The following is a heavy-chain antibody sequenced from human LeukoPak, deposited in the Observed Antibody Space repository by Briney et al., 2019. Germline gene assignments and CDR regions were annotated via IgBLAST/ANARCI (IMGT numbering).Heavy chain of an antibody. CDR3: AREEYCSGGSCRGYYYYGMDV. CDR2: IYYSGST. CDR1: GGSISSYY. J-gene: IGHJ6*02. V-gene: IGHV4-59*01. D-gene: IGHD2-15*01. Sequence: PSETLSLTCTVSGGSISSYYWSWIRQPPGKGLEWIGYIYYSGSTSYNPSLKSRVTISVDTSKNQFSLKLSSVTAADTAVYYCAREEYCSGGSCRGYYYYGMDVWGQGTTVTVSS.